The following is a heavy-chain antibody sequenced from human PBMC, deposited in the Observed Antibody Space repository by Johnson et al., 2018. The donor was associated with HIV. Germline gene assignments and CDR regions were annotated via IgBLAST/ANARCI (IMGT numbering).Heavy chain of an antibody. Sequence: EVQLVESGGGLVQPGGSLRLSCAASGFTFSSYGMHWVRQAPVKGLEWVSAISGSGGSTYYADSVKGRFTISRDNSKNTLYLQMNSLRGEDAALYYCVRDTYYYDRSGYLTRPRAFDVWGQGTMVTVSS. CDR2: ISGSGGST. D-gene: IGHD3-22*01. J-gene: IGHJ3*01. V-gene: IGHV3-23*04. CDR1: GFTFSSYG. CDR3: VRDTYYYDRSGYLTRPRAFDV.